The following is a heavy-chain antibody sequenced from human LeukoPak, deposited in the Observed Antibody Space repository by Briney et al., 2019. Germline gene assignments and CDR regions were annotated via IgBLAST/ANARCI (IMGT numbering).Heavy chain of an antibody. V-gene: IGHV1-18*01. Sequence: GASVKVSCKASGYTFTSYGISWVRQAPGQGLEWMGWISAYNGNTNYAQKLQGRVTMATDTSASTAYMELRSLRSDDTAVYYCAAQKRGTSRPYYFDYWGQGTLLTVSS. CDR2: ISAYNGNT. CDR3: AAQKRGTSRPYYFDY. D-gene: IGHD3-16*02. CDR1: GYTFTSYG. J-gene: IGHJ4*02.